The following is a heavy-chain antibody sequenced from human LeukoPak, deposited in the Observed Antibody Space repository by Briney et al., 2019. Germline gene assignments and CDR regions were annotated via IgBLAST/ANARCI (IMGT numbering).Heavy chain of an antibody. D-gene: IGHD4-11*01. Sequence: PGGSLRLSCAASGFTFSSYAMSWVRQAPGKGLEWVSAISGSGGSTYYADSVKGRFTISRDNSKNTLFLQMNSLRAEDTAVYYCAERTDYSNYGPFDYWGQRTLPTVSS. V-gene: IGHV3-23*01. CDR1: GFTFSSYA. CDR3: AERTDYSNYGPFDY. J-gene: IGHJ4*02. CDR2: ISGSGGST.